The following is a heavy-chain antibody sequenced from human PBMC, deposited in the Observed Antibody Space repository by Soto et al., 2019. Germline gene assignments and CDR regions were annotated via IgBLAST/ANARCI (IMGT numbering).Heavy chain of an antibody. CDR2: IWYDGSNK. CDR1: GFTFSSHG. D-gene: IGHD3-9*01. V-gene: IGHV3-33*01. Sequence: GGSLRLSCAASGFTFSSHGMHWVRQAPGKGLEWVAVIWYDGSNKYYADSVKGRFTISRDNSKNTLYLQMNSLRAEDTAVYYCARDLVLRYFYRLLKDWFHPWGQGTLVTGSS. CDR3: ARDLVLRYFYRLLKDWFHP. J-gene: IGHJ5*02.